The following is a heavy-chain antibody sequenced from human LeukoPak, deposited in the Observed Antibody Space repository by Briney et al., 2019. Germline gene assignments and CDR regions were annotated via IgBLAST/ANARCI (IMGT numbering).Heavy chain of an antibody. J-gene: IGHJ4*02. CDR3: AKDPTHYRVWDDYDSTVLSY. D-gene: IGHD3-22*01. CDR2: ISGSGGST. V-gene: IGHV3-23*01. Sequence: GGSLRLSCAASGLTFSSFAMSWVRQAPGKGLEWVSAISGSGGSTYYADSVKGRFTISRDNSKNTLYLQMNSLRAEDTAVYYCAKDPTHYRVWDDYDSTVLSYWGQGTLVTVSS. CDR1: GLTFSSFA.